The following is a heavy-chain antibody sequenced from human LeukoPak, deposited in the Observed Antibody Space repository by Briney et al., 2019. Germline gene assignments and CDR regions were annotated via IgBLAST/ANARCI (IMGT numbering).Heavy chain of an antibody. Sequence: GGSLRLSCAASGFTFRNYWMSWVRQVPGTGLEWVANIKQDGSDRNYVTSVRGRFTISRDNAESSLYLQMNSLRAENTAVYYCVRNLAVAGTCFDSWGQGTLVTVSS. V-gene: IGHV3-7*03. D-gene: IGHD6-19*01. CDR1: GFTFRNYW. CDR3: VRNLAVAGTCFDS. J-gene: IGHJ4*02. CDR2: IKQDGSDR.